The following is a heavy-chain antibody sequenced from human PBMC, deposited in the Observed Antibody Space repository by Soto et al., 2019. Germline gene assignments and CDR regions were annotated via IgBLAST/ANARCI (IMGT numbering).Heavy chain of an antibody. Sequence: QVQLVESGGGVVQPGRSLRLSCAASGFTFSSYAMHWVRQAPGKGLEWVAVISYDGSNKYYADSVKGRFTISRDNSKNTLHLQMNSLRAEDTAVYYCARAPPDWCSGGSCYFDYWGQGTLVTVSS. D-gene: IGHD2-15*01. J-gene: IGHJ4*02. CDR1: GFTFSSYA. CDR2: ISYDGSNK. CDR3: ARAPPDWCSGGSCYFDY. V-gene: IGHV3-30-3*01.